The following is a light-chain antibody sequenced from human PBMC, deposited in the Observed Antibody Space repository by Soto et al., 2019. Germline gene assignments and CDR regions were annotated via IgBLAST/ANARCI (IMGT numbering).Light chain of an antibody. CDR3: AAWDDSLNGYV. J-gene: IGLJ1*01. CDR1: SSNIGSNT. Sequence: SVVTQPPSASGTPGQRDTISCSGSSSNIGSNTVNWYQQLPGTAPKLLIYSNNQRPSGVPDRFSGSKSGTSASLAISGLQSEDEADYYCAAWDDSLNGYVFGTGTKVTVL. V-gene: IGLV1-44*01. CDR2: SNN.